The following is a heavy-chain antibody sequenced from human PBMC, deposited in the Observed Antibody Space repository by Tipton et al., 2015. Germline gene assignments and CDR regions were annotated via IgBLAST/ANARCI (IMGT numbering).Heavy chain of an antibody. J-gene: IGHJ4*02. CDR1: GFIFSTYG. CDR2: TSYDGHNR. CDR3: ARKRGGRYNYGWDALDY. V-gene: IGHV3-30*05. D-gene: IGHD5-24*01. Sequence: SLRLSCAASGFIFSTYGMDWVRQAPGKGLEWVAVTSYDGHNRYYADSVKGRFTISRDNSKNTVFLQMNSLRSEDRGIYYCARKRGGRYNYGWDALDYWGQGSLVTVSS.